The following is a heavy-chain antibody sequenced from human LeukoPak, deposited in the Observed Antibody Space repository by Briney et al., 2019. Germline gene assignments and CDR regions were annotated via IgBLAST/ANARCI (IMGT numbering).Heavy chain of an antibody. CDR1: GGSISSYY. CDR3: ARAAVLGYYYYAMDV. D-gene: IGHD7-27*01. V-gene: IGHV4-59*08. J-gene: IGHJ6*02. CDR2: IYYSGST. Sequence: SETLSLTCTVSGGSISSYYWSWIRQPPGKGLEWIGYIYYSGSTKYNPSLKSRVSISVDTSKNQFSLKLSSVTAADTAVYYCARAAVLGYYYYAMDVWGQGTTVTVSS.